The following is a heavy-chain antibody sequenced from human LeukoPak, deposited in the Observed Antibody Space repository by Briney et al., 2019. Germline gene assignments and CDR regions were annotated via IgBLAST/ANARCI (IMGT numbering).Heavy chain of an antibody. Sequence: GGSLRLSCAASGFTFSSYGMDWVRQAPGKGLEWVAVISYDGSNKYYADSVKGRFTISRDNSKNTLYLQMNSLRAEDTAVYYCAKDVAHSSGWQRDYWGQGTLVTVSS. V-gene: IGHV3-30*18. CDR1: GFTFSSYG. CDR2: ISYDGSNK. J-gene: IGHJ4*02. D-gene: IGHD6-19*01. CDR3: AKDVAHSSGWQRDY.